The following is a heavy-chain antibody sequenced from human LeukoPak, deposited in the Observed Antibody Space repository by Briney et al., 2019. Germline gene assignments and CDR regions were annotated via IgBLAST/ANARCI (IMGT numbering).Heavy chain of an antibody. Sequence: GGSLRLSCAASGFTFSSYWMSWARQAPGKGLEWVANINQAGSETYYVDSVMGRFTISRDNAKNSLYLQMSSLRVGDTAVYFCLIAATARGGFDYWGQGTLVTVSS. CDR1: GFTFSSYW. D-gene: IGHD2-21*02. J-gene: IGHJ4*02. CDR2: INQAGSET. V-gene: IGHV3-7*01. CDR3: LIAATARGGFDY.